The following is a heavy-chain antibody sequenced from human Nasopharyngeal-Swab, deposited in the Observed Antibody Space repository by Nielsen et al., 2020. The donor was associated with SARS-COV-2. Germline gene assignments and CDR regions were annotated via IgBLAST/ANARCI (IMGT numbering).Heavy chain of an antibody. CDR1: GGSISSGSYY. CDR3: ATYGYGSYYYYYMDV. D-gene: IGHD5-18*01. J-gene: IGHJ6*03. Sequence: SETLSLTCTVSGGSISSGSYYWSWIRQPAGKGLEWIGRIYTSGSTNYNPSLKSRVTISVDTSKNQFSLKLSSVTAADTAVYYCATYGYGSYYYYYMDVWGKGTTVTV. V-gene: IGHV4-61*02. CDR2: IYTSGST.